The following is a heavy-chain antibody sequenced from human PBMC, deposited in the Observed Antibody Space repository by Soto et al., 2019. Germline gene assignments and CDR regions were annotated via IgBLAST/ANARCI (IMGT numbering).Heavy chain of an antibody. D-gene: IGHD3-3*02. Sequence: KPSETLSLTCTVSGGSISSGGYYWSWIRQHPGKGLEWIGYIYYSGSTYYNPSLKSRVTISVDTSKNQFSLKLSSVTAADTAVYYCARSRLLESWAFDYWGQGTLVTVSS. CDR1: GGSISSGGYY. V-gene: IGHV4-31*03. CDR3: ARSRLLESWAFDY. J-gene: IGHJ4*02. CDR2: IYYSGST.